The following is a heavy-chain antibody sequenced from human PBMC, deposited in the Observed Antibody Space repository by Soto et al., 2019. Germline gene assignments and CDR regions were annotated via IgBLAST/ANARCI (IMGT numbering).Heavy chain of an antibody. CDR1: GFTVSSNY. CDR3: ARSRYGDGDYFDP. J-gene: IGHJ5*02. D-gene: IGHD4-17*01. CDR2: IYSCGTT. V-gene: IGHV3-66*01. Sequence: EVQLVESGGGLVQPGGSLRLSCAASGFTVSSNYMVWVRQAPGKGLEWVSIIYSCGTTYYADSVKGRFTISRDNSKNTLYLQMNSLRAEDTAVYYCARSRYGDGDYFDPWGQGALVTVSS.